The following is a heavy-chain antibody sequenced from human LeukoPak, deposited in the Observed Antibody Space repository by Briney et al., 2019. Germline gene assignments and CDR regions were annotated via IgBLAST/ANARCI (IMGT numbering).Heavy chain of an antibody. Sequence: GGSLRLSCAASGFIFSSFGMHWVRQAPGKGLEWVAFIRYDGSNKYYADSVKGRFTISRDNSKNTLYLQMNSPRPEDTAIYYRAKDRGDYTNWFDPWGQGTLVTVSS. J-gene: IGHJ5*02. V-gene: IGHV3-30*02. CDR1: GFIFSSFG. CDR2: IRYDGSNK. D-gene: IGHD4-17*01. CDR3: AKDRGDYTNWFDP.